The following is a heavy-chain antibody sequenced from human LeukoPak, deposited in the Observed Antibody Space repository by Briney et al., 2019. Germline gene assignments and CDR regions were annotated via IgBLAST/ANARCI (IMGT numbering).Heavy chain of an antibody. Sequence: GGSLRLSCAASGFTFSDYYMSWIRQAPGKGLEWVSGISASGDSTYYADSVKGRFTISRDNSNSALYLQMNSLRAEDTAVYYCAKEWTSAWSEGYVDYWGQGTLVTVSS. D-gene: IGHD6-19*01. J-gene: IGHJ4*02. V-gene: IGHV3-23*01. CDR3: AKEWTSAWSEGYVDY. CDR2: ISASGDST. CDR1: GFTFSDYY.